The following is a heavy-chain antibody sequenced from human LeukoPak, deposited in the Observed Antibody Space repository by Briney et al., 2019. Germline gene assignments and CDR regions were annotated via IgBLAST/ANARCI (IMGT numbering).Heavy chain of an antibody. CDR1: GGTFSSYA. J-gene: IGHJ4*02. CDR2: IIPIFGTA. CDR3: ARGHVLLWFGELPHFDY. V-gene: IGHV1-69*13. D-gene: IGHD3-10*01. Sequence: ASVKVSCKASGGTFSSYAISWVRQAPGQGLEWMGGIIPIFGTANYAQKFQGRVTIIADESTSTAYMELSSLRSEDTAVYYCARGHVLLWFGELPHFDYWGQGTLVTVSS.